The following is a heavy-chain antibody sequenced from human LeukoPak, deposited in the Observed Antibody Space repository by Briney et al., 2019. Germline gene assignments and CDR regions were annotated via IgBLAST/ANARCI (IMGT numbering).Heavy chain of an antibody. Sequence: GGSLRLSCAASGFTFSSYSMNWVRQAPGKGLEWVSYISSSSSTIYYADSVKGRFTISRDNAKNSLYLQMNSLRAEDTAVYYCASSDGFDYWVQGTLVTVSS. V-gene: IGHV3-48*01. CDR3: ASSDGFDY. J-gene: IGHJ4*02. CDR2: ISSSSSTI. CDR1: GFTFSSYS.